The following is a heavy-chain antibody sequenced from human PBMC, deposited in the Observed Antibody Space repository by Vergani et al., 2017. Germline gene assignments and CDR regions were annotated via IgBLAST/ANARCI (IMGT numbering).Heavy chain of an antibody. CDR2: IYSGGST. CDR1: GFTVSSNY. D-gene: IGHD4-23*01. Sequence: EVQLVESGGGLVQPGGSLRLSCAASGFTVSSNYMSWVRQAPGKGLEWVSVIYSGGSTYYADSVKGRFTISRHNYKNTLYLQMNSLRAEDTAVYYWARDGGGGNPGYDGMDVWGQGTTVTVSS. J-gene: IGHJ6*02. V-gene: IGHV3-53*04. CDR3: ARDGGGGNPGYDGMDV.